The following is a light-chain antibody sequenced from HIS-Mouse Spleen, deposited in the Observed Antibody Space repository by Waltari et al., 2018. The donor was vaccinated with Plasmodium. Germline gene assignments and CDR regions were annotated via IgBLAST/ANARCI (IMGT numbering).Light chain of an antibody. J-gene: IGLJ2*01. CDR3: GTWASSLSAAVV. Sequence: GRRENIGNNYVAWYQQLPGTAPKLLIYDNNKRPSGIPDRFSGSKSGTSATLGITGLQTGDEADYYCGTWASSLSAAVVFGGGTKLTVL. CDR2: DNN. V-gene: IGLV1-51*01. CDR1: RENIGNNY.